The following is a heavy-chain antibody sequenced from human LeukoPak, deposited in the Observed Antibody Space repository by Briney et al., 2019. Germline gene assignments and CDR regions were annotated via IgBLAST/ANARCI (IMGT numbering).Heavy chain of an antibody. CDR3: AGVPPLLWFGELSYYYYYMDV. J-gene: IGHJ6*03. D-gene: IGHD3-10*01. CDR1: GFTFSSYS. V-gene: IGHV3-21*01. Sequence: GGSLRLSCAASGFTFSSYSVNWVRQAPGKGLEWVSSISSSSSYIYYADSVKGRFTISRDNAKNSLYLQMNSLRAEDTAVYYCAGVPPLLWFGELSYYYYYMDVWGKGTTVTVSS. CDR2: ISSSSSYI.